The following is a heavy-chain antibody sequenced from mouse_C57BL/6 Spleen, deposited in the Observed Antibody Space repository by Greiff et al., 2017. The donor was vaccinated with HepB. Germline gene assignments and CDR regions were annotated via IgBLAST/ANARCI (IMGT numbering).Heavy chain of an antibody. D-gene: IGHD2-12*01. CDR2: IYPGDGDT. CDR1: GYAFSSSW. J-gene: IGHJ4*01. V-gene: IGHV1-82*01. CDR3: ARTYSYYYAMDY. Sequence: VQLQQSGPELVKPGASVKISCKASGYAFSSSWMNWVKQRPGKGLEWIGRIYPGDGDTNYNGKFKGKATLTADKSSSTAYMQLSSLTSEDSAVYFCARTYSYYYAMDYWGQGTSVTVSS.